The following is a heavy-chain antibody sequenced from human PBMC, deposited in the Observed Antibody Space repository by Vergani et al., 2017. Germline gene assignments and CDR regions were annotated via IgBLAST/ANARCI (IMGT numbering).Heavy chain of an antibody. Sequence: QVQLQESGPGLVKPSGTLSLTCAVSGGSISSSNWWSWVRQPPGKGLEWIGEIYHSGSTNYNPSLKSRVTIAVDKSKNQFSLKLSSVTAADTAVYYCARALAWGELHYXFDYWGQGTLVTVSS. CDR1: GGSISSSNW. D-gene: IGHD1-26*01. CDR3: ARALAWGELHYXFDY. CDR2: IYHSGST. J-gene: IGHJ4*02. V-gene: IGHV4-4*02.